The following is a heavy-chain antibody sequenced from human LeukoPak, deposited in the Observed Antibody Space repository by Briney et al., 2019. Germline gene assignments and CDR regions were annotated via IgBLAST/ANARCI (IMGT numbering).Heavy chain of an antibody. CDR2: IYYSGRT. D-gene: IGHD3-10*01. V-gene: IGHV4-59*01. Sequence: TSETLSLTCTVSGGSISSYYWSWIRQPPGKGLEWIGYIYYSGRTNYNPSLKSRVTISVDTSKNQFSLKLSSVTAADTAVYYCARSNYYGSGSYSEVDYWGQGTLVTVSS. CDR3: ARSNYYGSGSYSEVDY. J-gene: IGHJ4*02. CDR1: GGSISSYY.